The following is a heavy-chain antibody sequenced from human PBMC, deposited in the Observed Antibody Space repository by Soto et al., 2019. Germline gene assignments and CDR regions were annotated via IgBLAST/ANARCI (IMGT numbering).Heavy chain of an antibody. CDR1: GGSIISGDYY. Sequence: SETLSLTCTVSGGSIISGDYYWSWIRQPPGKGLEWIGYIYYSGGTNYSPSLKSRVTISVDTSKDQFSLTLNSVTAADSAVYYCARHGVGGGSSLVPFDYWGQGTLVTVSS. J-gene: IGHJ4*02. V-gene: IGHV4-61*08. CDR2: IYYSGGT. CDR3: ARHGVGGGSSLVPFDY. D-gene: IGHD6-6*01.